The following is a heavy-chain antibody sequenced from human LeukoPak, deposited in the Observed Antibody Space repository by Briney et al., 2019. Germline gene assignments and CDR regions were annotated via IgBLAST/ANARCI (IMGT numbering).Heavy chain of an antibody. CDR1: GFTFDDYT. Sequence: GGSLRLSCAASGFTFDDYTMHWVRQAPGKGLEWVSLISWDGGTTYYADSVKGRFTTSRDNSKNSLYLQMNSLRTEDTALYYCAKDGAGIGGQIDYWGQGTLVTVSS. CDR2: ISWDGGTT. J-gene: IGHJ4*02. D-gene: IGHD1-26*01. V-gene: IGHV3-43*01. CDR3: AKDGAGIGGQIDY.